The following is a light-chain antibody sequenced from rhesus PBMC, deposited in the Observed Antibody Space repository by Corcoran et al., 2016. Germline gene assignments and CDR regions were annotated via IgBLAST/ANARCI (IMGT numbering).Light chain of an antibody. Sequence: DIQMTQSPSSLSASVGDTVTLTCRASQGISSYLAWYQQKPGKAPKPLIYYASNLESGVPSRFSGSGSGTELTLTLSSLQPEDFATYICQRYDSAPFTFDPGTKLDIK. CDR3: QRYDSAPFT. CDR1: QGISSY. V-gene: IGKV1-37*01. J-gene: IGKJ3*01. CDR2: YAS.